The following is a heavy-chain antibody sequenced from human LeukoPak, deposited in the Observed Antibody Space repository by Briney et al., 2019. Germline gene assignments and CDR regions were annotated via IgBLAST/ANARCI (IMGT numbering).Heavy chain of an antibody. Sequence: GASVKVSCKASGYTFTGYYMHWVRQAPGQGLEWMGWINPNSGGTNYAQKFQGRVTMTRDTSISAAYMELSRLRSDDTAVYYCARSRAIQSRYLIYYYYGMDVWGQGTTVTVSS. D-gene: IGHD2-2*01. J-gene: IGHJ6*02. CDR2: INPNSGGT. CDR3: ARSRAIQSRYLIYYYYGMDV. CDR1: GYTFTGYY. V-gene: IGHV1-2*02.